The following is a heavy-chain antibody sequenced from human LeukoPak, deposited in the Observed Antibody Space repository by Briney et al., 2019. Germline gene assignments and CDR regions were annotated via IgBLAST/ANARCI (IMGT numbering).Heavy chain of an antibody. Sequence: ASVKVSCKASGDTFTAYYMHWVRQAPGQGLEWMGWISPNSGGTNYAQKFQGRVTMTRDTSISTAYMELSRLRSDDTAVYYCARVWSYSTSSFDYWGQGPWSPSPQ. CDR1: GDTFTAYY. CDR2: ISPNSGGT. V-gene: IGHV1-2*02. D-gene: IGHD6-6*01. CDR3: ARVWSYSTSSFDY. J-gene: IGHJ4*02.